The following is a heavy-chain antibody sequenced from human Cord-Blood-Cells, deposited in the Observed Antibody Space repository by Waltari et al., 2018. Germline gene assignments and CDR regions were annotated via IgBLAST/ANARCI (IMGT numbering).Heavy chain of an antibody. CDR3: AKEDCSSTSCYYYYGMDV. CDR1: GFTFSSDA. D-gene: IGHD2-2*01. V-gene: IGHV3-23*01. J-gene: IGHJ6*02. Sequence: EVQLLESGGGLVQPGGSLRLSCAASGFTFSSDAMSWVRQAPGKGLEWVSAISGSGGSTYYADSVKGRFTISRDNSKNTLYLQMNSLRAEDTAVYYCAKEDCSSTSCYYYYGMDVWGQGTTVTVSS. CDR2: ISGSGGST.